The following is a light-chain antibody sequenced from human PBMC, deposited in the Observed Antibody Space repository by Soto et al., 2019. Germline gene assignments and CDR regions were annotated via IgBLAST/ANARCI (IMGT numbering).Light chain of an antibody. CDR3: QAWDSSSVI. CDR2: QDN. CDR1: RLGSKY. V-gene: IGLV3-1*01. J-gene: IGLJ2*01. Sequence: SYELTQPPSVSVSPGQTASLTCSGDRLGSKYASWYQQKAGQSPVLVIYQDNKRPLGIPERISGSNSGNTATLTISGTQALDEADYYCQAWDSSSVIFGGGTKLTVL.